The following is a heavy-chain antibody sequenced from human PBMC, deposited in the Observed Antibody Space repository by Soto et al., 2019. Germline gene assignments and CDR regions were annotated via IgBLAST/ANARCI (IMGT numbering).Heavy chain of an antibody. CDR3: ARDGGSYYSDY. Sequence: QVQLVQSGAEVKKPGSSVKVSCKASGGTFSSYTISWVRQAPGQGLEWMGRIIPILGIANYAQKFQGRVTITADKSTSTAYMELSSLRSEDTAVYYCARDGGSYYSDYWGQGTLVTVSS. CDR1: GGTFSSYT. V-gene: IGHV1-69*08. CDR2: IIPILGIA. J-gene: IGHJ4*02. D-gene: IGHD1-26*01.